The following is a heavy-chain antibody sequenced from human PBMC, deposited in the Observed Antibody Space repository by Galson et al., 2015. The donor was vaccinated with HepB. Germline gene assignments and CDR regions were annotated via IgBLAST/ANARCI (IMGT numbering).Heavy chain of an antibody. CDR1: GYSISSGYY. J-gene: IGHJ4*02. V-gene: IGHV4-38-2*02. CDR2: IYHSGST. D-gene: IGHD6-19*01. CDR3: ARSSGGLTDY. Sequence: LSLTCTVSGYSISSGYYWGWIRQPPGKGLEWIGSIYHSGSTYYNPSLKSRVTISVDTSKNQFSLKLSSVTAADTAVYYCARSSGGLTDYWGQGALVTVSS.